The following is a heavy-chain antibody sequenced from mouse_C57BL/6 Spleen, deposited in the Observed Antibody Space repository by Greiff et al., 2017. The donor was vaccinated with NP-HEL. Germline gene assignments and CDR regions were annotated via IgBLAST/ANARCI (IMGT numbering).Heavy chain of an antibody. D-gene: IGHD1-1*01. V-gene: IGHV5-16*01. CDR3: ARMTVGFAY. CDR2: INYDGSST. J-gene: IGHJ3*01. CDR1: GFTFSDYY. Sequence: EVMLVESEGGLVQPGSSMKLSCTASGFTFSDYYMAWVRQVPEKGLEWVANINYDGSSTYYLDSLKSRFIISRDNATNILYLQMSSLKSEDTATYYCARMTVGFAYWGQGTLVTVSA.